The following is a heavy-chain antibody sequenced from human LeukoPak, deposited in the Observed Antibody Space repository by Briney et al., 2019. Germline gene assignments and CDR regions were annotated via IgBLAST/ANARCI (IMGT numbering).Heavy chain of an antibody. V-gene: IGHV1-2*02. CDR1: GYTFTGYY. J-gene: IGHJ5*02. CDR2: INPNSGGT. CDR3: ARRYYGSGSYFGPDWFDP. D-gene: IGHD3-10*01. Sequence: GASVKVSCKASGYTFTGYYMHWVRQAPGQGLEWMGWINPNSGGTNYAQKFQGRVTMTRDTSISTAYMELSRLRSDDTAVYYCARRYYGSGSYFGPDWFDPWGQGTLVTVSS.